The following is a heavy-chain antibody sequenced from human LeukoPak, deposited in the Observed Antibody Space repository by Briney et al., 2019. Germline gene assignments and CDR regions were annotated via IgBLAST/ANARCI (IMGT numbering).Heavy chain of an antibody. J-gene: IGHJ3*02. Sequence: GGSLRLSCAASGFTFNNYAMTWVRQSPGKGLEWVSAITGSGDSTYYADSVKGRFTISRDNSKNTLYLQMNSLRAEDTAVYYCAKDSALDAFDIWGQGTMVTVSS. V-gene: IGHV3-23*01. CDR3: AKDSALDAFDI. CDR1: GFTFNNYA. CDR2: ITGSGDST.